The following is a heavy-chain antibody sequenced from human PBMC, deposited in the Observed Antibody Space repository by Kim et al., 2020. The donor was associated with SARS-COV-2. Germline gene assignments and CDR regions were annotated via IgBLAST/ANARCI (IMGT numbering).Heavy chain of an antibody. Sequence: SETLSLTCTVSGASISSYYWSWIQQPPGKGLEWIGYIYYSGSTNYNPSFNSRVTISVDTSKNQFSLKLSSVTAADTAVYYCARRGGYDSSGYYYGTWYFDLWGRGTLVTVSS. CDR2: IYYSGST. V-gene: IGHV4-59*08. CDR3: ARRGGYDSSGYYYGTWYFDL. CDR1: GASISSYY. J-gene: IGHJ2*01. D-gene: IGHD3-22*01.